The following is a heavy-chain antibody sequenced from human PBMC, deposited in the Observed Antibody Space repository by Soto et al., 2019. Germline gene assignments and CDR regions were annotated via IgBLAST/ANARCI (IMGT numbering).Heavy chain of an antibody. CDR2: IRDGDGDT. CDR1: GFTFSDYA. Sequence: EVVLLQSGGDLVQPGGSLRLSCAASGFTFSDYAMTWVRQAPGKGMEWVSDIRDGDGDTHYADSVRGRFVISRDNSKNTLFLEMNSLRAEDAAVYYCAKGRTYFDFWGQGSLVTVSS. J-gene: IGHJ4*02. V-gene: IGHV3-23*01. CDR3: AKGRTYFDF.